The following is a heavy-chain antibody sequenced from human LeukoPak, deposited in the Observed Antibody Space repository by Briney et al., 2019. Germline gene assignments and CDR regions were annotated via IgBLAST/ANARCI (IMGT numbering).Heavy chain of an antibody. CDR3: AKSRTAAVAGGFDY. Sequence: GGSLRLSCAASGFTFSTYAMSWVRQAPGKGLEWVSAITTSGGSTYYADSVKGRFTISRDNSKNTLYLGMNSLRAEDTAVYYCAKSRTAAVAGGFDYWGQGTLVTVSS. CDR2: ITTSGGST. CDR1: GFTFSTYA. V-gene: IGHV3-23*01. D-gene: IGHD6-19*01. J-gene: IGHJ4*02.